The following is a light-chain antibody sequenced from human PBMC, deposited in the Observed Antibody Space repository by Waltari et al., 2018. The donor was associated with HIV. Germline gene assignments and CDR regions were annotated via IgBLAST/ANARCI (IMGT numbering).Light chain of an antibody. Sequence: QSALTHPASVSGSPGQSITIPCTGTSSDVGGYDYVPWYQLYPGKAPKLMISEVSNRPSGVSNRFSGSKSGNTASLTISGLQAEDEADYYCSSYTSSTPYVFGTGTKVTVL. CDR2: EVS. J-gene: IGLJ1*01. V-gene: IGLV2-14*01. CDR1: SSDVGGYDY. CDR3: SSYTSSTPYV.